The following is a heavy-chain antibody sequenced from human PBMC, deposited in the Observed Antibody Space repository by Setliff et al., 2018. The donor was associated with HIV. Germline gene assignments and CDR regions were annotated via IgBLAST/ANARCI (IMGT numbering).Heavy chain of an antibody. CDR3: AKDRSTQWLLGKPPDY. CDR1: GASFTDYY. D-gene: IGHD3-22*01. CDR2: IHHTGHI. V-gene: IGHV4-34*01. Sequence: SETLSLTCAFYGASFTDYYWNWIRQPPGKGMEWIGEIHHTGHINYNPSFKSRVTMSLGMSTNQFSLKMASMTAADSAVYYCAKDRSTQWLLGKPPDYWGQGTLVTVSS. J-gene: IGHJ4*02.